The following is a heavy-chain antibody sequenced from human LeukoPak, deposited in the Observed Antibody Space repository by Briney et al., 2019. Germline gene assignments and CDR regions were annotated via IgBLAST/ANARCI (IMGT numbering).Heavy chain of an antibody. J-gene: IGHJ4*02. CDR3: AIWFGERNYFDY. V-gene: IGHV4-59*01. D-gene: IGHD3-10*01. CDR2: IYYSGST. CDR1: GGSISSYY. Sequence: SETLSLTCTASGGSISSYYWSWIRQPPGKGVEWIGYIYYSGSTNYNPSLKSRVTISVDTSKNQFSLKLSSVTAADTAVYYCAIWFGERNYFDYWGQGTLVTVSS.